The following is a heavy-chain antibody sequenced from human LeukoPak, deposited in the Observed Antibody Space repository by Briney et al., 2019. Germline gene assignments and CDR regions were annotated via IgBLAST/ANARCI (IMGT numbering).Heavy chain of an antibody. CDR3: ARGLRDEERYYKYYYMDV. CDR1: GGSISGYF. Sequence: SETLSLTCTISGGSISGYFGTWIRQASGKGLEWIGYIHTIETKYNPSLQSRVSMSIDTSKNQFSLNLGSVTAADTAVYYCARGLRDEERYYKYYYMDVWGKGTTVTVSS. D-gene: IGHD3-22*01. CDR2: IHTIET. V-gene: IGHV4-4*09. J-gene: IGHJ6*03.